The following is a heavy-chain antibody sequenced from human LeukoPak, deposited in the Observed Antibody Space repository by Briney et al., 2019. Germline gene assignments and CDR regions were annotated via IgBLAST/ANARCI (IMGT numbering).Heavy chain of an antibody. D-gene: IGHD3-3*01. Sequence: PGRSLRLSCAASGFTFSSYGMHWVRQAPGKGLEWVAVISYDGSNKYYADSVKGRFTISRDNSKNTLYLQMNSLRAEDTAVYYCARQYYDFWSGTTSDYFDDSGQGTLVTVSS. CDR2: ISYDGSNK. V-gene: IGHV3-30*03. CDR1: GFTFSSYG. CDR3: ARQYYDFWSGTTSDYFDD. J-gene: IGHJ4*02.